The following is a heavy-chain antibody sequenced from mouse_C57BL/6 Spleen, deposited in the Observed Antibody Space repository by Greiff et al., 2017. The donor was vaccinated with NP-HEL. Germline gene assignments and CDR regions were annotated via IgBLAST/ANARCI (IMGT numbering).Heavy chain of an antibody. D-gene: IGHD1-1*01. V-gene: IGHV5-17*01. Sequence: EVHLVESGGGLVKPGGSLKLSCAASGFTFSDYGMHWVRQAPEKGLEWVAYISSGSSTIYYADTVKGRFTISRDNAKNTLFLQMTSLWSEDTAMYYCASPYYCSSYYAMDYWGQGTSVTVSS. CDR2: ISSGSSTI. J-gene: IGHJ4*01. CDR1: GFTFSDYG. CDR3: ASPYYCSSYYAMDY.